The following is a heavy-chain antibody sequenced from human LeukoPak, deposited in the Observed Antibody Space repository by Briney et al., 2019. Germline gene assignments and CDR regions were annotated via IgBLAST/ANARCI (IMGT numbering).Heavy chain of an antibody. J-gene: IGHJ4*02. V-gene: IGHV3-49*04. Sequence: HSGGSLRLSCTASGFTFGDYAMSWVRQAPGKGLEWVGFIRSKAYGGTTEYAASVKGRFTISRDDSKSIAYLQMNSLKTEDTAVYYCTRPIYDSSGYYLDYWGQGTLVTVSS. CDR3: TRPIYDSSGYYLDY. CDR2: IRSKAYGGTT. D-gene: IGHD3-22*01. CDR1: GFTFGDYA.